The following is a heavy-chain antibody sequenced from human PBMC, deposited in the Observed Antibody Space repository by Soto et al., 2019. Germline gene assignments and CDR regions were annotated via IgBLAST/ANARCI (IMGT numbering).Heavy chain of an antibody. J-gene: IGHJ6*03. CDR2: INHSGST. CDR3: ARGGISHWAYFYYMDV. D-gene: IGHD2-21*01. CDR1: GGSISSGGYY. Sequence: SETLSLTCTVSGGSISSGGYYWTWIRQYPGKGLEWIGYINHSGSTNYNPSLKSRVSTSVDTSKNQFSLTLNSVTAADTATYYCARGGISHWAYFYYMDVWDRGTTVTVSS. V-gene: IGHV4-31*03.